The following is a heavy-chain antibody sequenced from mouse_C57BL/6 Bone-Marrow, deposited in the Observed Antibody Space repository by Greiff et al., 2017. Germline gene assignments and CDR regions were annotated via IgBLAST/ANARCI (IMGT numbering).Heavy chain of an antibody. J-gene: IGHJ4*01. Sequence: QVQLKQPGAELVKPGASVKLSCKASGYTFTSYWMHWVKQRPGRGLEWIGRIDPNSGGTKYNEKFKSKATLTVDKPSSTAYMQLSSLTSEDSAVYYCAFTTVVATGAMDYWGQGTSVTVSS. V-gene: IGHV1-72*01. CDR2: IDPNSGGT. D-gene: IGHD1-1*01. CDR1: GYTFTSYW. CDR3: AFTTVVATGAMDY.